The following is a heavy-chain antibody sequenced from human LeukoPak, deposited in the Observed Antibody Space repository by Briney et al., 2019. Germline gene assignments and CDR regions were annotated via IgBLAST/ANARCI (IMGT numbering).Heavy chain of an antibody. Sequence: SETLSLTCAVSGDSISSGAYSWSWIRQPPGKGLEWIGYIFRTGHTYYTPSLKSRVTISVDTSKNQFSLKLTSMTVADTAVYYCARESWVANAPGSWVDPWGQGIPVTVSS. D-gene: IGHD3-16*01. V-gene: IGHV4-30-2*01. J-gene: IGHJ5*02. CDR2: IFRTGHT. CDR1: GDSISSGAYS. CDR3: ARESWVANAPGSWVDP.